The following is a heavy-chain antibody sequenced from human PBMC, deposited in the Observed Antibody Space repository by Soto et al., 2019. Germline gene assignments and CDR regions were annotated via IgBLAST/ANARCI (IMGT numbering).Heavy chain of an antibody. J-gene: IGHJ6*03. D-gene: IGHD3-16*02. CDR2: IYYSGST. CDR1: GGSISSYY. Sequence: SETLSLTCTVSGGSISSYYWSWIRQPPGKGLEWIGYIYYSGSTNYNPSLKSRVTISVDTSKNQFSLKLSSVTAADTAVYYCARGTVYDYIWGSYRNPYYYYYYMDVWGKGTTVTVSS. CDR3: ARGTVYDYIWGSYRNPYYYYYYMDV. V-gene: IGHV4-59*12.